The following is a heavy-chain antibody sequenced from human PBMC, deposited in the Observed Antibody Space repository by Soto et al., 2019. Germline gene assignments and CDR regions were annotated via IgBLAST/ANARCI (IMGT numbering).Heavy chain of an antibody. CDR1: GFSFSISP. CDR2: ISYDGTNK. Sequence: GGSLRLSCAASGFSFSISPMHWVRHAPGKGPEWVALISYDGTNKFYADSVKGRFTISRDNSKSTLYLQVDSLRPEDAAVYYCARDPKTSGGQHWAFNYFDSWGQRTLVTVSS. D-gene: IGHD7-27*01. J-gene: IGHJ4*02. V-gene: IGHV3-30-3*01. CDR3: ARDPKTSGGQHWAFNYFDS.